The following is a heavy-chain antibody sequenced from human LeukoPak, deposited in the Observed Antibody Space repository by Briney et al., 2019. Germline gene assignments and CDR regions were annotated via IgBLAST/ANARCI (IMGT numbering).Heavy chain of an antibody. D-gene: IGHD6-19*01. Sequence: GGSLRLSCAASGFTFSSYGMHWVRQAPGKGLEWVAFIRYDGSNKYYADSVKGRFTISRDNSKNTLYPQMNSLRAEDTAVYYCAKDLYIAVAGIFDYWGQGTLVTVSS. V-gene: IGHV3-30*02. CDR1: GFTFSSYG. CDR2: IRYDGSNK. CDR3: AKDLYIAVAGIFDY. J-gene: IGHJ4*02.